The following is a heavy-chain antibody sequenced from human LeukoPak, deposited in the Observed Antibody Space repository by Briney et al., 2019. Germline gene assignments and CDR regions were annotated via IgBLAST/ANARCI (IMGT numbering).Heavy chain of an antibody. CDR3: AKDRGYSYGKDYFDY. D-gene: IGHD5-18*01. CDR1: GFTFDDYA. Sequence: GGSLRLSCAASGFTFDDYAMHWVRQAPGKGLEWVSLISWDGGSTYYADSVKGRFTISRDNSKNSLYLQMNSLRAEDTALYYCAKDRGYSYGKDYFDYWGQGTLVTVSS. V-gene: IGHV3-43D*03. CDR2: ISWDGGST. J-gene: IGHJ4*02.